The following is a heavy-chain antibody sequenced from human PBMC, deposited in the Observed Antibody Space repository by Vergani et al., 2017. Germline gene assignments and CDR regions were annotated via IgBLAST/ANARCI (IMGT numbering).Heavy chain of an antibody. CDR3: AKDGYSSGWLRPFDY. D-gene: IGHD6-19*01. Sequence: EVQLLESGGGLVQPGGSLRLSCAASGFTFSSYAMSWVRQAPGKGLEWVSAISGSGGSTYYADSVKGRFTISRYNSKNTLYLQMNSLRAEDTAVYYCAKDGYSSGWLRPFDYWGQGTLVTVSS. CDR2: ISGSGGST. V-gene: IGHV3-23*01. J-gene: IGHJ4*02. CDR1: GFTFSSYA.